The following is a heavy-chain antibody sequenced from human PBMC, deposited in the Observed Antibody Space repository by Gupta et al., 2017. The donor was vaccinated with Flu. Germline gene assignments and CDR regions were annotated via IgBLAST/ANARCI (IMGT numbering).Heavy chain of an antibody. CDR2: ISYDGSNK. J-gene: IGHJ3*02. V-gene: IGHV3-30*18. CDR3: AKVPYYGSGSYGKDAFDI. Sequence: QVQLVESGGGVVQPGRSLRLSCAASGFTFSSYGMQWVRQAPGKGLEWVAVISYDGSNKYYADSVKGRFTISRDNSKNTLYLQMNSLRAEDTAVYYCAKVPYYGSGSYGKDAFDIWGQGTMVTVSS. D-gene: IGHD3-10*01. CDR1: GFTFSSYG.